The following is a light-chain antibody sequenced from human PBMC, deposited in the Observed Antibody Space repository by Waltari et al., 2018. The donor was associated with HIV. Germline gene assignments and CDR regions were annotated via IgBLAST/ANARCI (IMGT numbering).Light chain of an antibody. CDR2: EAS. CDR1: QSVGIS. V-gene: IGKV3-11*01. J-gene: IGKJ2*01. CDR3: QQRSDWPRT. Sequence: EIVLTQSPATLSLSPGERATLSCRASQSVGISLGWFQHKPGQAPRLLIYEASNRAPGIPARFSGGGSETDFTLTISSLEPEDFAGYYCQQRSDWPRTFGQGTKLEIK.